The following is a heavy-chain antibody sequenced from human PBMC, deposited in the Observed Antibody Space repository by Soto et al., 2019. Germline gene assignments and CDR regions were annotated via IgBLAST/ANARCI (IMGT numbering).Heavy chain of an antibody. D-gene: IGHD6-6*01. CDR2: ISAYNGNK. CDR3: ARTGGGMAARPLEY. CDR1: GYMFTTYG. V-gene: IGHV1-18*04. J-gene: IGHJ4*02. Sequence: QVQLVQSGGEVKKPGASVEVSCRTSGYMFTTYGMSWVRQAPGQGLEWMAWISAYNGNKKYAQKFQGRVTMTTATSTGTVSIELRNLTSDNTGTYFCARTGGGMAARPLEYWGQGTLVTVSS.